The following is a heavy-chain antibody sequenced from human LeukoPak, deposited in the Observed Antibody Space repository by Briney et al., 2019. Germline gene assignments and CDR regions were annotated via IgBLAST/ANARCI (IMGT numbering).Heavy chain of an antibody. D-gene: IGHD2-2*01. CDR3: ARDVPKVVPAAPYGGNYYYYYYMDV. V-gene: IGHV1-18*01. CDR2: ISAYNGNT. Sequence: ASVKVSCKTSGYTFTNYGISWVRQAPGQGLEWMGWISAYNGNTNYTQNLQGRVTMTTDTSTSTAYMELRSLRSDDTAVYYCARDVPKVVPAAPYGGNYYYYYYMDVWGKGTTVTVSS. CDR1: GYTFTNYG. J-gene: IGHJ6*03.